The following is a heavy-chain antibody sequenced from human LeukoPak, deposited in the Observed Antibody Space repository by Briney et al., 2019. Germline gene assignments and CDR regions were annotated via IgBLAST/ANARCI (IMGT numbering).Heavy chain of an antibody. CDR1: GGSISSSSYY. Sequence: PSETLSLTCTVSGGSISSSSYYWGWIRQPPGKGLEWIGSIYYSGSTYYNPSLKSRVTISVDTSKNQFSLKLSSVTAADTAVYYCASIKGPVILDYYYMDVWGKGTTVTVSS. J-gene: IGHJ6*03. CDR3: ASIKGPVILDYYYMDV. V-gene: IGHV4-39*07. CDR2: IYYSGST. D-gene: IGHD4-11*01.